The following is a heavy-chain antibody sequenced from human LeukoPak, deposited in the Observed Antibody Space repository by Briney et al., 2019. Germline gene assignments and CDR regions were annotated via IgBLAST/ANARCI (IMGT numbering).Heavy chain of an antibody. D-gene: IGHD3-10*01. V-gene: IGHV1-18*01. CDR3: ARRSAGWFGELSDAFDI. J-gene: IGHJ3*02. CDR1: GYTFTSYG. CDR2: ISAYNGNT. Sequence: ASVKVSCKASGYTFTSYGISWVRQAPGQGLEWMGWISAYNGNTNYAQKLQGRVTMTTDTSTSTAYMELRGLRSDDTAVYYCARRSAGWFGELSDAFDIWGQGTMVTVSS.